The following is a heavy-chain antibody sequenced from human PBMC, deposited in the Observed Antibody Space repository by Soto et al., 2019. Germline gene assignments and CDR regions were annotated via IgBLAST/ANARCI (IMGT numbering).Heavy chain of an antibody. Sequence: GGSLRLSCAASGFTFSDYYMSWIRQAPGTGLEWISYISSSSRYTDYADSVKGRFTISRDNSKNTLYLQMNSLRAEDTAVYYCAREGYCSGGSCYWNYYYGMDVWGQGTTVTVSS. J-gene: IGHJ6*02. CDR3: AREGYCSGGSCYWNYYYGMDV. V-gene: IGHV3-11*06. CDR1: GFTFSDYY. CDR2: ISSSSRYT. D-gene: IGHD2-15*01.